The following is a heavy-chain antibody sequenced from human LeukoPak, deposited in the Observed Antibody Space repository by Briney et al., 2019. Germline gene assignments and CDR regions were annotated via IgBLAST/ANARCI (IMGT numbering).Heavy chain of an antibody. D-gene: IGHD1-26*01. CDR1: GFTVDDYA. CDR3: AKGVRTGTYYNCFDP. V-gene: IGHV3-43*02. Sequence: GGSLRLSCVASGFTVDDYAIQWVRQAPGKGLEWISLISGDGDTTYYANSVKGRFTISRDNSKNSLYLQMSSLRAEDTALYYCAKGVRTGTYYNCFDPWGQGTLVTVSS. J-gene: IGHJ5*02. CDR2: ISGDGDTT.